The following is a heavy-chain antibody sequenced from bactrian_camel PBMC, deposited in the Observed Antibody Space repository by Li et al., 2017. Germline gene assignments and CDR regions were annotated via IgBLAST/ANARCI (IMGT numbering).Heavy chain of an antibody. CDR1: IHLQYLC. J-gene: IGHJ6*01. D-gene: IGHD7*01. Sequence: HVQLVESGGGLVQPGVSETLLCSLWIHLQYLCHELGPPGSREGLEWVARINPGGVTTTYIDSVKGRFTISHDIAKNTLFLQMNNLKPEDTAIYYCAASWTGVCRYNGNWHLFGVSGQGTQVTVS. CDR2: INPGGVTT. CDR3: AASWTGVCRYNGNWHLFGV. V-gene: IGHV3S7*01.